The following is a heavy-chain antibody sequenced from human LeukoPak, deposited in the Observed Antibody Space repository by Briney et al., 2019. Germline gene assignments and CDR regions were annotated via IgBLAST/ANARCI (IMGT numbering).Heavy chain of an antibody. CDR3: ARHHEGITMIVADNWFDP. Sequence: SETLSLTCTVSGGSIRSYYWGWIRQPPGKGLEWIGYIYDSGSTNYNPSLKSRVTISVDTSKNQFSLKLSSVTAADTAVYYCARHHEGITMIVADNWFDPWGQGTLVTVSS. J-gene: IGHJ5*02. CDR2: IYDSGST. V-gene: IGHV4-59*08. D-gene: IGHD3-22*01. CDR1: GGSIRSYY.